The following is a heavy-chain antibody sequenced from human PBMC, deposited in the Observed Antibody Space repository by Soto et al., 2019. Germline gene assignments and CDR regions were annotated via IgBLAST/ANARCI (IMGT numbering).Heavy chain of an antibody. CDR1: GYSFTSYW. CDR3: AIVVVVAAGGYYYYYGMDV. J-gene: IGHJ6*02. Sequence: GESLKISCKGSGYSFTSYWISGVRQMPGKGLEWMGRIDPSDSYTNYSPSFQGHVTISADKSISTAYLQWSSLKASDTAMYYCAIVVVVAAGGYYYYYGMDVWGQGTTVTVSS. CDR2: IDPSDSYT. D-gene: IGHD2-15*01. V-gene: IGHV5-10-1*01.